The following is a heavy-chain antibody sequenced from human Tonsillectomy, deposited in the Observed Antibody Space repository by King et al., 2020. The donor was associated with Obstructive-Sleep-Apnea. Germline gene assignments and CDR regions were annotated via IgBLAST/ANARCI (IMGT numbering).Heavy chain of an antibody. CDR2: IYYSGDT. V-gene: IGHV4-59*01. J-gene: IGHJ4*02. D-gene: IGHD6-19*01. CDR1: GGSISSYY. CDR3: AREGSGAAFDY. Sequence: VQLQESGPGLVKPSETLSLTCTVSGGSISSYYWSWIRQPPGKGLEWMGYIYYSGDTKYNPSLKSRVTISVDTSKNQLSLKLNSVTAADTAVYFCAREGSGAAFDYWGQGTLVTVSS.